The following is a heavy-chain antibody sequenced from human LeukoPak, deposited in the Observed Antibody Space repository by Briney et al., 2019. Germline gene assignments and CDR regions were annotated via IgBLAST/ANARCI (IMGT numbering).Heavy chain of an antibody. CDR2: INPNSGGT. CDR1: GYTFTGYY. CDR3: VRDPENYYDRHFDY. Sequence: ASVKVSCKASGYTFTGYYMHWVRQAPGQGLEWMGWINPNSGGTNYAQKFQGRVTMTRDTSISTAYMELSRLRSDDTAVYYCVRDPENYYDRHFDYWGQGTLVTVSS. D-gene: IGHD3-22*01. V-gene: IGHV1-2*02. J-gene: IGHJ4*02.